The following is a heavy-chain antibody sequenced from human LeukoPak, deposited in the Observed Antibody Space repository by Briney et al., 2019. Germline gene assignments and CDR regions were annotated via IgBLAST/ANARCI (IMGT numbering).Heavy chain of an antibody. D-gene: IGHD3-22*01. CDR1: GYNFTNYW. J-gene: IGHJ3*02. CDR3: ASATYYYDSSGYHGVFDI. CDR2: IYPADSDT. V-gene: IGHV5-51*01. Sequence: GESLKISCQGSGYNFTNYWIGWVRQMPGKGLEWMGIIYPADSDTRYSPSFQGQVTMSADKSISTAYLQWRSLRASDTAMYYCASATYYYDSSGYHGVFDIWGQGTMVTVSS.